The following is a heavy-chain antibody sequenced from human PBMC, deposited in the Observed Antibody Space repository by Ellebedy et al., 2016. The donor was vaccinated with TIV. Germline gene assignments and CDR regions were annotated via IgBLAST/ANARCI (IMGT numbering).Heavy chain of an antibody. V-gene: IGHV3-49*03. J-gene: IGHJ4*02. CDR3: ARDTYGHTAPPFY. Sequence: PGGSLRLSCTASGFSFGDYAMSWFRQPPGMGLEWVGFIAGKGFDGATAYAASVKGRFTISRDDSNGIAYLQMNALKTEDTAVYYCARDTYGHTAPPFYWGQGTLVTVSS. CDR1: GFSFGDYA. CDR2: IAGKGFDGAT. D-gene: IGHD3-10*01.